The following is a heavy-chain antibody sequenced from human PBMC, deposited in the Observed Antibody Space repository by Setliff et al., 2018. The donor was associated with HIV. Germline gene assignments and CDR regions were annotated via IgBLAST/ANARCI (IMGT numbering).Heavy chain of an antibody. D-gene: IGHD3-22*01. CDR3: ARDTDYYHSGGYYFGE. V-gene: IGHV1-2*02. J-gene: IGHJ4*02. CDR1: GYTFTAYY. CDR2: INPNSGGT. Sequence: ASVKVSCKASGYTFTAYYMHWVRQAPGQGLEWMGWINPNSGGTNYAQKFQGRVTMTRDTSISTAYMELSRLRSYDTAVYYCARDTDYYHSGGYYFGEWGQGTLVTVSS.